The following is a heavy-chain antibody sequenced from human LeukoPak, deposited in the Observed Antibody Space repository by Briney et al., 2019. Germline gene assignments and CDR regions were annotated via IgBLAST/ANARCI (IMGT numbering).Heavy chain of an antibody. CDR3: AKGYSVGATNLNFDY. CDR1: GFTFSLYA. Sequence: GGSLRLSCAASGFTFSLYAMTWVRQAPGKGLEWVSIINDTGGSTYYADSVKGRFTISRDNSKNTLDLQMNSLRAEDTAVYYCAKGYSVGATNLNFDYWGQGTLVTVSS. CDR2: INDTGGST. V-gene: IGHV3-23*01. J-gene: IGHJ4*02. D-gene: IGHD1-26*01.